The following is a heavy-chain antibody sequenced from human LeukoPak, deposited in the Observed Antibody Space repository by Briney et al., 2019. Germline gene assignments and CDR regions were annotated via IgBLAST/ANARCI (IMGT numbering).Heavy chain of an antibody. V-gene: IGHV3-21*01. D-gene: IGHD2-2*01. Sequence: GGSLRLSCAASGFTFSSYSMNWVRQAPGKGLEWVSSISSSSSYIYYADSVKGRFTISRDNAKNSLYLQMNSLRAEDTAVYYCARENHEDIVVVPAPCDYWGQGTLVTVSS. J-gene: IGHJ4*02. CDR1: GFTFSSYS. CDR3: ARENHEDIVVVPAPCDY. CDR2: ISSSSSYI.